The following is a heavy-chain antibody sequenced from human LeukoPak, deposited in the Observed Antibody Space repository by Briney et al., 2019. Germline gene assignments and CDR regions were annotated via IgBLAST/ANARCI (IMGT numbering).Heavy chain of an antibody. CDR1: GFTFSSYE. J-gene: IGHJ5*02. V-gene: IGHV3-48*03. CDR3: ARELWFGGRTMFDP. Sequence: GGSLRLSCAAFGFTFSSYEMNWVRQAPGKGLEWVSYISSSGSTIYYADSVKGRFTISRDNAKNSLYLQMNSLRAEDTAVYYCARELWFGGRTMFDPWGQGTLVTVSS. D-gene: IGHD3-10*01. CDR2: ISSSGSTI.